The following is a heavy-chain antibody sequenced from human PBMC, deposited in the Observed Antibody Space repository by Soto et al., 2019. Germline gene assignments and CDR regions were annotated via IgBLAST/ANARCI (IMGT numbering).Heavy chain of an antibody. J-gene: IGHJ6*02. CDR3: ARVAAGYGDIAVVIPYYYYGMDV. CDR1: GGSISSYY. Sequence: PSETLSLTCTVSGGSISSYYWSWIRQPPGKGLEWIGYIYYSGSTNYNPSLKSRVTISVDTSKNQFSLKLSSVTAADTAVYYCARVAAGYGDIAVVIPYYYYGMDVWGQGTKVTVSS. V-gene: IGHV4-59*01. D-gene: IGHD3-22*01. CDR2: IYYSGST.